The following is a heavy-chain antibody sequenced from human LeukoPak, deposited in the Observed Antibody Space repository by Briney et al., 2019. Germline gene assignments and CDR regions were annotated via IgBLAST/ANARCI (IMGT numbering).Heavy chain of an antibody. CDR3: ARGFRERWLQSSGVDY. Sequence: ASVKVSCKASGYTFTSYYMHWVRQAPGQGLEWMGIINPSGGSTSYAQKFQGRVTMTRDTSTSTVYMELSSLRSEDTAVYYCARGFRERWLQSSGVDYWGQGTLVTVSS. V-gene: IGHV1-46*01. J-gene: IGHJ4*02. CDR1: GYTFTSYY. D-gene: IGHD5-24*01. CDR2: INPSGGST.